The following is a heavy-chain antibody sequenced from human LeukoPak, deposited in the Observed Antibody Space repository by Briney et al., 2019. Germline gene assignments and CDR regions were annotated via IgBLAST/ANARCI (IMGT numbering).Heavy chain of an antibody. V-gene: IGHV1-18*01. Sequence: ASVKVSCKASGYAFTNYAISWVRQAPGQGLEWMGWISVYNGNTNYAQKLQGRVTMTADTSTTTAYVELRSPRSDDTAVYYCARGYCSSATCRHFDYWGQGALVTVSS. CDR3: ARGYCSSATCRHFDY. D-gene: IGHD2-2*01. CDR2: ISVYNGNT. CDR1: GYAFTNYA. J-gene: IGHJ4*02.